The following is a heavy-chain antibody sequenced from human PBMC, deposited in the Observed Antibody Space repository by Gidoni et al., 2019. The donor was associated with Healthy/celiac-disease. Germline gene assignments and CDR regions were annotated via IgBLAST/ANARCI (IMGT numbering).Heavy chain of an antibody. CDR1: GFSLSTSGVG. J-gene: IGHJ4*02. D-gene: IGHD3-22*01. CDR2: IYWNDDK. V-gene: IGHV2-5*01. Sequence: QITLKESGPTLVKPTQTLTLTCTFSGFSLSTSGVGVGWIRQPPGKALEWLALIYWNDDKRYSPSLKSRLTITKDTSKNQVVLTMTNMDPVDTATYYCAHEVRYDSSGYLSDYFDYWGQGTLVTVSS. CDR3: AHEVRYDSSGYLSDYFDY.